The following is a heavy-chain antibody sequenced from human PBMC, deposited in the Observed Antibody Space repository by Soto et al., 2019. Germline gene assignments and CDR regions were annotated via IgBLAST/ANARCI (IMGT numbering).Heavy chain of an antibody. J-gene: IGHJ4*02. CDR1: GFSLNDFG. CDR3: AKENTPPYFDS. CDR2: LWYDGNRK. Sequence: PGGSLRLSCATSGFSLNDFGIHWVRQAPGKGLEWVSHLWYDGNRKNYADSVKGRFTVSRDSSKNTVYLHMDSLRVEDTAVYYCAKENTPPYFDSWGQGAMVTV. V-gene: IGHV3-33*03. D-gene: IGHD2-15*01.